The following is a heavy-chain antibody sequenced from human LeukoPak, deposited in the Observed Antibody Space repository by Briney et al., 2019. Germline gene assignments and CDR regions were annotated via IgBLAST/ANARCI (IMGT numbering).Heavy chain of an antibody. J-gene: IGHJ4*02. Sequence: GASVKVSCKASGYTFTSHVMNWVRQAPGQGLEWLGWINTNTGNPTYAQGFTGRFVFSLDTSVSTAYVQISSLKAEDTAVYYCARGYYYDNNGEFDYWGQGTLVTVSS. CDR1: GYTFTSHV. CDR2: INTNTGNP. V-gene: IGHV7-4-1*02. D-gene: IGHD3-22*01. CDR3: ARGYYYDNNGEFDY.